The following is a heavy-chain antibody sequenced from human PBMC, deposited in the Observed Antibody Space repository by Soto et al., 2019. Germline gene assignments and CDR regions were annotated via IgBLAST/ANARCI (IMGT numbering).Heavy chain of an antibody. CDR3: ASLGRHG. V-gene: IGHV3-7*01. D-gene: IGHD3-16*01. CDR2: IKQDGSEK. Sequence: SLILSCAASGFTFSDSWMDWVRQAPGKGPEWVANIKQDGSEKNYVDSVKGRFTISRDNAKNSLYLQMNSLRAEDTAVYYCASLGRHGWGQGTTVTVYS. CDR1: GFTFSDSW. J-gene: IGHJ6*02.